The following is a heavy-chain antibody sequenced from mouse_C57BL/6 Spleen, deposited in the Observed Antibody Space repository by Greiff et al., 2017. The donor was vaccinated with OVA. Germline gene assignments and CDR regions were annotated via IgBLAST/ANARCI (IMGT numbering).Heavy chain of an antibody. CDR1: GYSITSGYY. J-gene: IGHJ4*01. Sequence: EVQRVESGPGLVKPSQSLSLTCSVTGYSITSGYYWNWIRQFPGNKLEWMGYISYDGSNNYNPSLKNRISITRDTSKNQFFLKLNSVTTEDTATYYCARGPTVYYAMDYWGQGTSVTVSS. V-gene: IGHV3-6*01. CDR3: ARGPTVYYAMDY. D-gene: IGHD4-1*02. CDR2: ISYDGSN.